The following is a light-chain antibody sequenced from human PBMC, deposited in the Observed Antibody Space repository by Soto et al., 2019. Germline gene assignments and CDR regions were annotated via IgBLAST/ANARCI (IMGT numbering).Light chain of an antibody. CDR2: EAS. J-gene: IGKJ1*01. V-gene: IGKV3-15*01. CDR3: QQYGSSPWT. Sequence: VMSQSAATLSVSPWERFTLSCRASQSVRNNLAWYQQKPGQAPRLLIYEASIRATGVPARFSGSGSGKDFTLTISGLQSEDFAVYYCQQYGSSPWTFGQGTKVDIK. CDR1: QSVRNN.